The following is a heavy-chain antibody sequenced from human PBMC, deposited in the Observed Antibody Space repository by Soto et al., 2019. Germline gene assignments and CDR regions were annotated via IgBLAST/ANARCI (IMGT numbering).Heavy chain of an antibody. J-gene: IGHJ6*02. CDR1: GYTFTSYG. CDR3: ARDGITGTTNYYYGMDV. V-gene: IGHV1-18*01. Sequence: QVQLVQSGAEVKKPGASVKVSCKASGYTFTSYGISWVRQAPGQGLEWMGWISAYNGNTNYAQKLQGRVTMTTDTSTSTAYMELRSLRSDDTVVYYCARDGITGTTNYYYGMDVWGQGTTVTVSS. CDR2: ISAYNGNT. D-gene: IGHD1-7*01.